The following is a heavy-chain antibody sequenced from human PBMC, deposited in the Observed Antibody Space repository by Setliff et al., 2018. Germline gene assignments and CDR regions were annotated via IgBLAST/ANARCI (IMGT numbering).Heavy chain of an antibody. J-gene: IGHJ4*02. CDR2: INPNSGGT. Sequence: ASVKVSCKASGYTFTSYAMNWARQAPGKGLEWMGWINPNSGGTNYAQKLQGRVTMTTDTSTSTAYMELRSLRSDDTAVYYCAAIGLDTAMITGVLFDFWGQGTLVTVSS. CDR3: AAIGLDTAMITGVLFDF. V-gene: IGHV1-18*01. CDR1: GYTFTSYA. D-gene: IGHD5-18*01.